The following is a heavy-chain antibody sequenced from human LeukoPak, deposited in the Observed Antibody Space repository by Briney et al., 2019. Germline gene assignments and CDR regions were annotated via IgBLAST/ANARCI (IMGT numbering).Heavy chain of an antibody. J-gene: IGHJ4*02. Sequence: ASVKVSCKASGYTFTGYYMHGVRQAPGQGLEWMGRINPNRGGTNYAQKFQGRVTMTRNTSISTAYLELSRLSSDDTAVYYCARDRLLSGYSRSWYVSWGQGTLVTVSS. D-gene: IGHD6-13*01. CDR3: ARDRLLSGYSRSWYVS. V-gene: IGHV1-2*06. CDR2: INPNRGGT. CDR1: GYTFTGYY.